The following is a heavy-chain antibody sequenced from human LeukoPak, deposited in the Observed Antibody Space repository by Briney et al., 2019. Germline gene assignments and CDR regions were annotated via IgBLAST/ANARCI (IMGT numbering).Heavy chain of an antibody. CDR2: ISSDGSNK. Sequence: PGMSLRLSCAASGFTFSTYGMHWVRQAPGKGLEWVALISSDGSNKDYADSVKGRFTISRDNSKNTVYLQMNSLRAEDTAVYYCARGESVEMATKDYWGQGTLVTVSS. CDR3: ARGESVEMATKDY. J-gene: IGHJ4*02. CDR1: GFTFSTYG. V-gene: IGHV3-30*03. D-gene: IGHD5-24*01.